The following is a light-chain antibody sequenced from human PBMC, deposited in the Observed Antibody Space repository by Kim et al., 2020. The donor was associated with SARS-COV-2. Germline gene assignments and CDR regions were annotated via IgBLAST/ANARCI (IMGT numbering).Light chain of an antibody. CDR3: SSYTSSSDSDL. CDR1: STGVVGYDD. CDR2: DVS. Sequence: QSITISCTGTSTGVVGYDDVSWYHQHPGNATKLMIFDVSKRPSGVSNRFSGSRSGNTASLTISGLQAEDESDYSCSSYTSSSDSDLFGTGTKVTVL. J-gene: IGLJ1*01. V-gene: IGLV2-14*04.